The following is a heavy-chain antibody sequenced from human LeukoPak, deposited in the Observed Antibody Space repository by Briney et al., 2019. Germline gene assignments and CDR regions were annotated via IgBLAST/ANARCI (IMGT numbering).Heavy chain of an antibody. Sequence: GGSLRLSCAASGFTFSSYEMNWVRQAPGKGLEWVSYISSSGSTIYYADSVKGRFTISRDNSKNTLYLQMNSLRAEDTAVYYCARDLAVAGSSVWFDPWGQGTLVTVSS. CDR1: GFTFSSYE. CDR2: ISSSGSTI. J-gene: IGHJ5*02. V-gene: IGHV3-48*03. D-gene: IGHD6-19*01. CDR3: ARDLAVAGSSVWFDP.